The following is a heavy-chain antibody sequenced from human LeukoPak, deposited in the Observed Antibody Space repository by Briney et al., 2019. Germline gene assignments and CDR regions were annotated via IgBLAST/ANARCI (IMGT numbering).Heavy chain of an antibody. D-gene: IGHD6-13*01. J-gene: IGHJ3*02. Sequence: GGSLRLSCAASGFTFSSYGMHWVRQAPGKGLEWVAVIWYDGSNKYYADSVKGRFTISRDNSKNTLYLQMNSLRAEDTAVYYCAKEGSSWYEGGAFDIWGQGTMVTVSS. CDR1: GFTFSSYG. V-gene: IGHV3-30*02. CDR2: IWYDGSNK. CDR3: AKEGSSWYEGGAFDI.